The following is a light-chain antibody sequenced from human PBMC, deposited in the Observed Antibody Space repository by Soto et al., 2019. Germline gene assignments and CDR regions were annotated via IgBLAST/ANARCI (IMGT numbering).Light chain of an antibody. CDR1: QRIGSW. CDR2: KAS. J-gene: IGKJ4*01. CDR3: QQYHSLSLT. Sequence: DIPMTQSPSTLSASVGDRVSITCRASQRIGSWLAWYQQKPGKAPKLLLFKASTLESGVPSRFSGSGSGTEFTLTISSLQPDDFATYYCQQYHSLSLTFGGGTKVEIK. V-gene: IGKV1-5*03.